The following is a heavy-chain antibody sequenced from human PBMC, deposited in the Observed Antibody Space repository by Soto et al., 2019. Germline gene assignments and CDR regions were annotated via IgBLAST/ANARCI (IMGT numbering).Heavy chain of an antibody. V-gene: IGHV3-23*01. J-gene: IGHJ4*02. CDR1: GSTFNSFT. CDR3: ANLFLRVVKG. D-gene: IGHD3-3*01. CDR2: ISGSGDKT. Sequence: EVQLLESGGALVQPGGSLRLSCGASGSTFNSFTMSWVRQAPGKGLEWVLGISGSGDKTYFAAPVKGRFTNSRDNSKNPLYLQMNDLRAEDTAVYSCANLFLRVVKGWGQGTLVTVSS.